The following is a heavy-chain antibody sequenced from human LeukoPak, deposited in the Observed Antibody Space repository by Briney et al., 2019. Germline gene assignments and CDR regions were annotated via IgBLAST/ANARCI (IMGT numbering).Heavy chain of an antibody. CDR2: IWYDGSNK. Sequence: GRSLRLSCAASGFTFSSYGMHWVRQAPGKGLEWVAVIWYDGSNKYYADSVKGRFTISRDNSKNTLYLQMNSLRAEDTAVYYCARESIVATPTCDYWGQGTLVTVSS. V-gene: IGHV3-33*01. J-gene: IGHJ4*02. D-gene: IGHD5-12*01. CDR1: GFTFSSYG. CDR3: ARESIVATPTCDY.